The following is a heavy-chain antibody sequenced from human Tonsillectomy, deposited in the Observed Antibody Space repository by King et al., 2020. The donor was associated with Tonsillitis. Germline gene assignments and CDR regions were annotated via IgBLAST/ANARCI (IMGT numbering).Heavy chain of an antibody. V-gene: IGHV2-26*01. CDR1: GFSLSNARLG. CDR2: IFSNDEK. J-gene: IGHJ4*02. Sequence: QVTLKESGPVLVKPTETLTLTCTVSGFSLSNARLGVTWIRQPPGKALEWLAHIFSNDEKSYSTSLKSRPTISKDTSKSQVVLTMTNMDPVDTATYFCARIRSSYYARSGSYLTTQPCFDYWGQGPLVTVSS. D-gene: IGHD3-22*01. CDR3: ARIRSSYYARSGSYLTTQPCFDY.